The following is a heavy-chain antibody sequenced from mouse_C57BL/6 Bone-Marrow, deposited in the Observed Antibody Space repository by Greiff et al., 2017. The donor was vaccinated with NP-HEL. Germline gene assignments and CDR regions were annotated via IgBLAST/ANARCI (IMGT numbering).Heavy chain of an antibody. V-gene: IGHV1-47*01. CDR2: FHPYNDDT. J-gene: IGHJ1*03. Sequence: LVESGAELVKPGASVKMSCKASGYTFTTYPIEWMKQNHGKSLEWIGNFHPYNDDTKYNEKFKGKATLTVEKSSSTVYLELSRLTSDDSAVYYCARVNYGSSYWYFDVWGTGTTVTVSS. CDR1: GYTFTTYP. CDR3: ARVNYGSSYWYFDV. D-gene: IGHD1-1*01.